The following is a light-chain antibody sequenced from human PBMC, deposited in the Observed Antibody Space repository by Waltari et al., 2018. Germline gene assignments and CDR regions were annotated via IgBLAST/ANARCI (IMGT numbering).Light chain of an antibody. J-gene: IGKJ1*01. Sequence: EIVLTQSPGTLSLSPGERVTISCRASQSVGRSLTWYQQRHGQAPRLLIYDASTRATGIPDRFSGGGSGTDFSLTISRLEPEDFAVYYCQMYVRLPATFGQGTKVEI. CDR1: QSVGRS. CDR3: QMYVRLPAT. CDR2: DAS. V-gene: IGKV3-20*01.